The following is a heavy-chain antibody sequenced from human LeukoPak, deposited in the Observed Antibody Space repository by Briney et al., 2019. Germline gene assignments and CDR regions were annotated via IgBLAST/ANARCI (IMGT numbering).Heavy chain of an antibody. Sequence: GGSLRLSCAASGFTFDDYAMHWVRQGPGKGLEWVSGINWNSGMIGYADSVKGRFTISRDNAKNSLYLQINSLRVEDTAFYYCAKDQQRYYYGSGNWFDPWGQGTLVTVSS. J-gene: IGHJ5*02. CDR3: AKDQQRYYYGSGNWFDP. D-gene: IGHD3-10*01. V-gene: IGHV3-9*01. CDR2: INWNSGMI. CDR1: GFTFDDYA.